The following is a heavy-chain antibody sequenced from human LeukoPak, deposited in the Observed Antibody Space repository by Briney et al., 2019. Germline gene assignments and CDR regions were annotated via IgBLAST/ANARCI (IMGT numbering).Heavy chain of an antibody. CDR2: IKSKTDGGTT. J-gene: IGHJ3*02. CDR3: LSRTPPAFDI. V-gene: IGHV3-15*01. D-gene: IGHD2-2*01. CDR1: GFTFRNAW. Sequence: GGSLRLSWAASGFTFRNAWMSWVRQAPGKGLEWVGRIKSKTDGGTTDYAAPVKGRFTISRDDSKNTLYLQMNSLKTEDTAVYYCLSRTPPAFDIWGQGTMVTVSS.